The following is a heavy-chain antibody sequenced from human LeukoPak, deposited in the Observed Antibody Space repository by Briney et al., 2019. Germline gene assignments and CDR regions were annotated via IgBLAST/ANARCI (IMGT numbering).Heavy chain of an antibody. CDR3: ARLGALHDAFDV. J-gene: IGHJ3*01. CDR1: GDSIRSYY. Sequence: WETLSLTCTVSGDSIRSYYWSWIRQPPGKGLEWIGNIHYSGSTKYNPSLKSRVTISVDTSKNQFSLRVTSLTAADTAVYYCARLGALHDAFDVWGQGTLVTVSS. CDR2: IHYSGST. D-gene: IGHD3-16*01. V-gene: IGHV4-59*12.